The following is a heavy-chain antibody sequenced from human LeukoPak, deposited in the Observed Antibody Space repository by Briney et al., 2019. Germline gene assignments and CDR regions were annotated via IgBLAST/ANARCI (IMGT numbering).Heavy chain of an antibody. V-gene: IGHV3-23*05. CDR2: IDRSGCST. CDR3: RRALIGVLAGNFAS. CDR1: VCTFISYA. D-gene: IGHD6-19*01. Sequence: GGCLRLSRVGSVCTFISYAMRWVRLAPGRGREWVSAIDRSGCSTHYAHSVKGRFTISKDNSKSTLYLQMNILGAGDTATYYCRRALIGVLAGNFASWGQGTLVIVSS. J-gene: IGHJ4*02.